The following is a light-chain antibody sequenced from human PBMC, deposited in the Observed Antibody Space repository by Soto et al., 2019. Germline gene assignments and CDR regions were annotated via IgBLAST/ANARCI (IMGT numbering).Light chain of an antibody. CDR1: SSDVGSYNL. CDR2: EGS. Sequence: QSALTQPASVSGSPGQSITISCTGTSSDVGSYNLVSWYQQHPGKAPKLMIYEGSKRPSGVSTPFSGSKSGNTASLTISGLQAQAEADYYCCSYAGSSALVFGGGTKLTVL. V-gene: IGLV2-23*01. CDR3: CSYAGSSALV. J-gene: IGLJ3*02.